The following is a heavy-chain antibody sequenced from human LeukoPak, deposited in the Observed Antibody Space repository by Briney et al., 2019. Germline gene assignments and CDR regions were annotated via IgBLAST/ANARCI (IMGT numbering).Heavy chain of an antibody. V-gene: IGHV4-59*06. CDR2: IYYSGST. CDR1: GGSISSYY. CDR3: ARVTAVAGGYYYYGMDV. D-gene: IGHD6-19*01. Sequence: SETLSLTCTVSGGSISSYYWSWIRQHPGKGLEWIGYIYYSGSTYYNPSLKSRVTISVDTSKNQFSLKLSSVTAADTAVYYCARVTAVAGGYYYYGMDVWGQGTTVTVSS. J-gene: IGHJ6*02.